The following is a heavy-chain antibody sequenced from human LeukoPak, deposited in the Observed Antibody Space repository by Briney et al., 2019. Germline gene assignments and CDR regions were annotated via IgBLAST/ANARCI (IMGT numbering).Heavy chain of an antibody. CDR2: ISSSSSYI. CDR1: GFTFSSYS. V-gene: IGHV3-21*04. J-gene: IGHJ4*02. D-gene: IGHD4-17*01. CDR3: AKVFSTSSTVRTTYFDY. Sequence: GGSLRLSCAASGFTFSSYSMNWVRQAPGKGLEWVSSISSSSSYIYYADSVKGRFTISRDNSKNTLYLQMNSLRAEDTAVYYCAKVFSTSSTVRTTYFDYWGQGTLVTVSS.